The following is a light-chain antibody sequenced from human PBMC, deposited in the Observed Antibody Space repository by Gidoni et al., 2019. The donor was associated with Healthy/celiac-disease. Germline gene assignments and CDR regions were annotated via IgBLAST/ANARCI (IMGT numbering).Light chain of an antibody. J-gene: IGLJ2*01. CDR1: SPNIGSNY. CDR2: RNN. Sequence: QPVLTPPPSAPGTPGQRVTISCSGSSPNIGSNYVYWYQQLPGTAPKLLIYRNNQRPSGVPDRFSGSKSGTSASLAISGLRSEDEADYYCAAWDDSLSGHVVFGGGTKLTVL. V-gene: IGLV1-47*01. CDR3: AAWDDSLSGHVV.